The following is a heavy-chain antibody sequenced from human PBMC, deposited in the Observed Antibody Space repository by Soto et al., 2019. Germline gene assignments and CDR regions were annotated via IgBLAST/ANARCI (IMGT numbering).Heavy chain of an antibody. Sequence: SETLSLTCTVTGDSIKSRSYYWGWIRQPPVKGLEWSGSIYYSGRTYNHPSLRSRVAMSIGTSKDQFSLKLKSVTAADTALYFCARQRTSVVTQAYFDVWGPGSWGTVS. CDR1: GDSIKSRSYY. D-gene: IGHD2-21*02. CDR3: ARQRTSVVTQAYFDV. CDR2: IYYSGRT. V-gene: IGHV4-39*01. J-gene: IGHJ4*02.